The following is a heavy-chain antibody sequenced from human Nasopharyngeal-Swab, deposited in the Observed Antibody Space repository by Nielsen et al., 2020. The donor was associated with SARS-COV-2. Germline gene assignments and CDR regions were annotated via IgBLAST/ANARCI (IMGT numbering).Heavy chain of an antibody. J-gene: IGHJ4*02. CDR2: ISGSGAHT. D-gene: IGHD6-19*01. Sequence: LKISCSASGFTFSNYAMTWVRQAPGRGLEWVSSISGSGAHTYYADSVKGRFTISRDNYKNTVFLQMNSLRAEDTALFFCAKDGGGWLTSGWYYFDFWGQGSQVTVSS. CDR1: GFTFSNYA. CDR3: AKDGGGWLTSGWYYFDF. V-gene: IGHV3-23*01.